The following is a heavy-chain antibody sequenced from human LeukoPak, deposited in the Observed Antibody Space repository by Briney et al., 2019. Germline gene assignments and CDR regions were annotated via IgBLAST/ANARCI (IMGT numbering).Heavy chain of an antibody. CDR3: ATGLTKWLVRKYFDY. D-gene: IGHD6-19*01. V-gene: IGHV1-24*01. CDR1: GYTLTELS. CDR2: FDPEDGET. Sequence: ASVKVSCKVSGYTLTELSMHWVRQAPGKGLEWMGGFDPEDGETIYAQKFQGRVTMTEDTSTDTAYMELSSMRSEDTAVYYCATGLTKWLVRKYFDYWGQGTLVTVSS. J-gene: IGHJ4*02.